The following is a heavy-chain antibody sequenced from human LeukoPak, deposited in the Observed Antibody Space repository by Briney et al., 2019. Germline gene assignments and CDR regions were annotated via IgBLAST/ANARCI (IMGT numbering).Heavy chain of an antibody. V-gene: IGHV4-39*01. D-gene: IGHD5-18*01. CDR2: IDSSGTT. CDR1: GASISRGTYY. Sequence: SETLSLTCTVSGASISRGTYYWGWIRQSPEKGLEWIGSIDSSGTTHYNSSLKSRIIISVDTSKNQVSLNLTSVTFADTAVYYCARHGYIQFWLYWGRGTQVIVSS. J-gene: IGHJ4*02. CDR3: ARHGYIQFWLY.